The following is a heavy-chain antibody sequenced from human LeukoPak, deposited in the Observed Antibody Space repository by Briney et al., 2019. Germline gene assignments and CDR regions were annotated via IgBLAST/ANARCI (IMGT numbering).Heavy chain of an antibody. CDR2: IYPANSDT. Sequence: GESLKISCKASGYIFTNYWIGWVRQMPGKGLEWMAIIYPANSDTRCSPSFQGQVTISADKSISTAYLQWSSLKASDTAMYYCARPACSSTSCYLYFQYWGQGTLVTVSS. J-gene: IGHJ1*01. CDR3: ARPACSSTSCYLYFQY. V-gene: IGHV5-51*01. D-gene: IGHD2-2*01. CDR1: GYIFTNYW.